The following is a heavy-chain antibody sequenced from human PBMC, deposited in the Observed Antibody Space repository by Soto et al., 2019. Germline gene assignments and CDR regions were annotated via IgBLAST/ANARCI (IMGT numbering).Heavy chain of an antibody. CDR2: INAGNGNT. CDR1: GYAFSSYA. V-gene: IGHV1-3*01. Sequence: QVQLVQSGAEVKKPGASVKVSCKASGYAFSSYAMHWVRQAPGQRLEWMGWINAGNGNTKYSQKFQGRVTITRDTSASTAYMELSSLRSEDTAVYYCARDFDYWGQGTLVTVSS. J-gene: IGHJ4*02. CDR3: ARDFDY.